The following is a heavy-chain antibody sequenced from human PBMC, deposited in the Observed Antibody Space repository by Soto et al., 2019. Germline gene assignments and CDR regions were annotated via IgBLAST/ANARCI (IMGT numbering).Heavy chain of an antibody. V-gene: IGHV4-4*02. CDR2: IYHSGST. J-gene: IGHJ5*01. CDR1: GGSISSSNW. CDR3: STRAYDTNGYYRFDP. D-gene: IGHD3-22*01. Sequence: SETLSLTCAVSGGSISSSNWWSWVRQPPGKGLEWIGEIYHSGSTNYNPSLKSRVTISVDKSKNQFSLTLSAVTAADTAMYYCSTRAYDTNGYYRFDPWGQGTLVTVSS.